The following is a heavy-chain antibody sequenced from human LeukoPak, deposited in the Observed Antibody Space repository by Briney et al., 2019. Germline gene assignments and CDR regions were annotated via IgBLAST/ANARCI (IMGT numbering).Heavy chain of an antibody. Sequence: ASVKVSFKASGYTFTNYAMHWVRQAPGQRLEWMGWINAGNGYTRYSQKFQGRVTITRDTSASTAYMELSSLRSEDTALYYCARDPLWFGELLNAFDIWGQGTMVTVSS. CDR2: INAGNGYT. D-gene: IGHD3-10*01. V-gene: IGHV1-3*01. CDR1: GYTFTNYA. CDR3: ARDPLWFGELLNAFDI. J-gene: IGHJ3*02.